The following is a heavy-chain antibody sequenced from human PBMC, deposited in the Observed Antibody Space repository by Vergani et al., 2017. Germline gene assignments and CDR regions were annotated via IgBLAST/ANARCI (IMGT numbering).Heavy chain of an antibody. J-gene: IGHJ5*02. CDR2: IYISGIT. CDR3: ARERGITIFGVENWFDP. Sequence: QVQLQESGPGLVKPSQTLSLTCTVSGGSISSGSYYWSWIRQPAGKGLEWIGRIYISGITNYNPSLKSRVTISVDTSKNQFSLKLSSVTAADTAVYYCARERGITIFGVENWFDPWGQGTLVTVSS. D-gene: IGHD3-3*01. CDR1: GGSISSGSYY. V-gene: IGHV4-61*02.